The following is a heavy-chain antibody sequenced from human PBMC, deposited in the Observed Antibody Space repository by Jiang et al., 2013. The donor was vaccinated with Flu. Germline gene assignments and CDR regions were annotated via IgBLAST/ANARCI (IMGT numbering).Heavy chain of an antibody. CDR2: TIPIFGTA. Sequence: GAEVKKPGSSVKVSCKASGGTFSTHAVSWVRQAPGQGLEWMGGTIPIFGTANYAQKFQGRVTITADKSTSTAYMELSSLISEDTAVYYCATDRWAVPAVDFDLWGLAPWSLSPQ. CDR3: ATDRWAVPAVDFDL. CDR1: GGTFSTHA. V-gene: IGHV1-69*06. J-gene: IGHJ2*01. D-gene: IGHD6-19*01.